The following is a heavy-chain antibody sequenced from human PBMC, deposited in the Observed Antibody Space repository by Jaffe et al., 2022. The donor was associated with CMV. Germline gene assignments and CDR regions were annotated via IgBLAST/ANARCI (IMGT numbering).Heavy chain of an antibody. D-gene: IGHD1-1*01. V-gene: IGHV3-49*04. CDR1: GFRFADYA. CDR2: IRANTYGGTT. CDR3: TASFGYKNSLGY. J-gene: IGHJ4*02. Sequence: EVQLVDSGGGLVQPGRSLRLSCSGTGFRFADYAMAWVRQAPGKDLEWVGFIRANTYGGTTEYAASVRGRFTISRDDSKGVAYLQMNSLKTEDTAVYFCTASFGYKNSLGYWGQGTLLTVSS.